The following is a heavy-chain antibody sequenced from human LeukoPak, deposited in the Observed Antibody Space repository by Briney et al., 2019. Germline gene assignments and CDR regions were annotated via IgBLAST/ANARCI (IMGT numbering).Heavy chain of an antibody. J-gene: IGHJ4*02. CDR1: GFTFSSYG. CDR3: ARQVGYCSDGNCYFDY. CDR2: ISYDGSNK. Sequence: GGSLRRSCAASGFTFSSYGMHRVRQAPGKGLEWVAVISYDGSNKYYADSVKGRFTISRDNSKNTLYLQMNSLRAEDTAVYYCARQVGYCSDGNCYFDYWGQGTLVTVSS. D-gene: IGHD2-15*01. V-gene: IGHV3-30*03.